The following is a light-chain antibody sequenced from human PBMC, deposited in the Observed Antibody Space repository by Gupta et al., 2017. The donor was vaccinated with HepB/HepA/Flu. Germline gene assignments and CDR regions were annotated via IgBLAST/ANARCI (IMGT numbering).Light chain of an antibody. Sequence: EIVLTQSPGTLSLSPGERATLSCRASQSVSSSYLAWYRQKPGQAPRLLIYGASSRATGIPYRFSGSGSGTDFTLTISRLEPEDFAVYYCQQYGNSPQTFGQGTKVEIK. CDR2: GAS. J-gene: IGKJ1*01. CDR3: QQYGNSPQT. V-gene: IGKV3-20*01. CDR1: QSVSSSY.